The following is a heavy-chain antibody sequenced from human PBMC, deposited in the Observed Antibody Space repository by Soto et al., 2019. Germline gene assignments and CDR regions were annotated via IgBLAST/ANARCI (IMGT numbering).Heavy chain of an antibody. CDR1: GGSISSYY. V-gene: IGHV4-59*08. CDR2: IYYSGST. D-gene: IGHD3-3*01. J-gene: IGHJ5*02. Sequence: PSETLSLTCTVSGGSISSYYWSWIRQPPGKGLEWIGYIYYSGSTNYNPSLKSRVTISVDTSKNQFSLKLSSVTAADTAVYYCASSSRRNDFWSGYYFDWFDPWGQGTLVTVSS. CDR3: ASSSRRNDFWSGYYFDWFDP.